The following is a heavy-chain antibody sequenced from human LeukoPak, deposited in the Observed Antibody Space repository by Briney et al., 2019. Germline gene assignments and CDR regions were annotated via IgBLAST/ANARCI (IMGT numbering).Heavy chain of an antibody. D-gene: IGHD6-19*01. CDR2: IYPGDSDT. J-gene: IGHJ4*02. V-gene: IGHV5-51*01. Sequence: GESLKISCKGSGCSFTSYWIGWVRQMPGKGLEWMGIIYPGDSDTRYSPSFQGQVTISADKSISTAYLQRSSLKASDTAMYYCARHVLSSGWYWVDYWGQGTLVTVSS. CDR3: ARHVLSSGWYWVDY. CDR1: GCSFTSYW.